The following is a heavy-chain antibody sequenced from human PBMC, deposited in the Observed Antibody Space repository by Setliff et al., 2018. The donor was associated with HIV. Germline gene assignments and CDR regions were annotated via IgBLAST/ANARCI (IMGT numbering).Heavy chain of an antibody. CDR1: GGSISTNSYY. J-gene: IGHJ6*03. D-gene: IGHD5-18*01. Sequence: SETLSLTCTVSGGSISTNSYYWGWIRQSPGKALEWVGNVHNSGGTNYNPSLKSRVSISVDTSKNQFSLNVNSVTAPDTAVYYCVRHTRDTSLAHYYYYIDVWGKGTTVTVSS. V-gene: IGHV4-39*01. CDR2: VHNSGGT. CDR3: VRHTRDTSLAHYYYYIDV.